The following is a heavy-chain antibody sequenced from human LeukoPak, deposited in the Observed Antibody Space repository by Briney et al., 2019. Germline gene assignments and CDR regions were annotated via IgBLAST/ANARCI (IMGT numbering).Heavy chain of an antibody. CDR2: IYYSGST. CDR1: GGSISSYY. D-gene: IGHD6-13*01. CDR3: ARSRYLYGSSWGSFDY. J-gene: IGHJ4*02. Sequence: SESLSLTCTVSGGSISSYYWSWIRQPPGKGLEWIGYIYYSGSTNYNPSLKSRVTISVDTSKNQFSLKLSSVTAADTAVYYCARSRYLYGSSWGSFDYWGQGTQVTVSS. V-gene: IGHV4-59*08.